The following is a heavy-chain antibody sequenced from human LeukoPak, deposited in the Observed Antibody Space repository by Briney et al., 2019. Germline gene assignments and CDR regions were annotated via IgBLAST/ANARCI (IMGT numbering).Heavy chain of an antibody. CDR3: ARDFSLLLFDY. Sequence: PGGSLRLSCGASGLTVSNYAMSWVRQAPGKGLEWVSTIIGSAVNTYYADSVKGRFTISRDDSKNTVYLQMNSLRAEDTAVYYCARDFSLLLFDYWGQGTPVTVFS. CDR2: IIGSAVNT. J-gene: IGHJ4*02. D-gene: IGHD2/OR15-2a*01. V-gene: IGHV3-23*01. CDR1: GLTVSNYA.